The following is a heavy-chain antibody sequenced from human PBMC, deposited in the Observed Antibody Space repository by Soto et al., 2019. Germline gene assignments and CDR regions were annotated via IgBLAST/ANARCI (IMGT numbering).Heavy chain of an antibody. V-gene: IGHV5-10-1*01. CDR1: GYSFTSYW. CDR3: ARISSGWSSHYYHYGMGG. Sequence: GECLKISGKGSGYSFTSYWISWVRQMPGKGLEWMGRIDPSDSYTNYSPSFQGHVTISADKSISTAYLQWSSLKPSDTAMYYCARISSGWSSHYYHYGMGGRGKGRTGNVSS. J-gene: IGHJ6*04. D-gene: IGHD6-19*01. CDR2: IDPSDSYT.